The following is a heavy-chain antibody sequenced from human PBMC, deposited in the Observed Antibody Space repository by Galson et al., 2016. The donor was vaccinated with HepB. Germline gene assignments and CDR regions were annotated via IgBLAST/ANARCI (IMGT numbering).Heavy chain of an antibody. J-gene: IGHJ4*02. D-gene: IGHD6-6*01. CDR2: ITTNTGNP. Sequence: SVKVSCKASGYSFTDYAMNWVRQAPGQGLQWMGWITTNTGNPTYAQGFTGRFVFSLDTSVSTAYLQISSLKAEDTAVYYCARGTGSSSEVYWGQGTLLTVSS. CDR1: GYSFTDYA. V-gene: IGHV7-4-1*02. CDR3: ARGTGSSSEVY.